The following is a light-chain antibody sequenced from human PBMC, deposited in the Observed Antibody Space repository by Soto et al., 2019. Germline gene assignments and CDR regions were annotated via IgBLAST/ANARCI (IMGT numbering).Light chain of an antibody. CDR2: GNN. CDR1: SSNVQNNY. J-gene: IGLJ2*01. CDR3: VTWDSSLSAAV. Sequence: SVLTQPPSVSVAPGQTVTISCSGSSSNVQNNYVSWHQQLPGAAPKLLIYGNNKRPSGIPDRFSGSKSGATATLGITGLQTGDAADYYCVTWDSSLSAAVFGGGTKLTVL. V-gene: IGLV1-51*01.